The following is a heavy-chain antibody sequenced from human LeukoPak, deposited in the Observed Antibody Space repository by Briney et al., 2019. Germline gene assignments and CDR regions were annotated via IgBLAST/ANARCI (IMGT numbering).Heavy chain of an antibody. CDR1: GYTFTTYG. CDR3: ARDKDYGSGSPPWDY. CDR2: INTDTGNP. V-gene: IGHV7-4-1*02. Sequence: ASVKVSCKASGYTFTTYGISWVRQAPGQGLEWMGWINTDTGNPTYAQGFTGRFVFSLDTSVTTAYLQISSLKGEDTAVYYCARDKDYGSGSPPWDYWGQGTLVTVSS. D-gene: IGHD3-10*01. J-gene: IGHJ4*02.